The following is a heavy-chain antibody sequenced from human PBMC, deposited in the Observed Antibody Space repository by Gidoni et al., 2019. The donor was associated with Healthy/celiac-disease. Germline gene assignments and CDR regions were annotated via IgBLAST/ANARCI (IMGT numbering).Heavy chain of an antibody. CDR3: EKTKTTTVTKYDFDY. CDR2: ISGSGGST. D-gene: IGHD4-17*01. CDR1: GFTFSSYA. Sequence: YGAASGFTFSSYAMSWVRQAPGKGLEWVSAISGSGGSTYYADSVKGRFTISRDNSKNTLYLQMNSLRAEDTAVYYCEKTKTTTVTKYDFDYWGQGTLVNVSS. V-gene: IGHV3-23*01. J-gene: IGHJ4*02.